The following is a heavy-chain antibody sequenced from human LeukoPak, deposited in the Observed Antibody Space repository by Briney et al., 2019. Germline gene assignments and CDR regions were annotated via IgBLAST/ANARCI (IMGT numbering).Heavy chain of an antibody. CDR3: SMARYEYHYGMDV. CDR1: RYSVYNSSVD. Sequence: SQTLSLTCAICRYSVYNSSVDWNWIGQSPSRCLEWLGRTYYRSKWYYEYAVSVKRRLNICPDTSKNQFSLQLTSVTPEDTAVYYCSMARYEYHYGMDVWGQGTTVTVSS. J-gene: IGHJ6*02. V-gene: IGHV6-1*01. CDR2: TYYRSKWYY. D-gene: IGHD5-24*01.